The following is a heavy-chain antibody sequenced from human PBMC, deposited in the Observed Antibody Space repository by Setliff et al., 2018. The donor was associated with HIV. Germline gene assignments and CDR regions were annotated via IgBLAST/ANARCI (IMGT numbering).Heavy chain of an antibody. V-gene: IGHV4-34*01. D-gene: IGHD1-7*01. Sequence: ETLSLTCAVYGGSVSGYYWSWIRQPPGKGLEWIGEIDHSGSTNYNPSLKSRVTISVDTSKNQFSLKLSSVTAADTAVYYCARDRSNWNYGKNYMDVWGKGTTVTVS. CDR1: GGSVSGYY. CDR3: ARDRSNWNYGKNYMDV. J-gene: IGHJ6*03. CDR2: IDHSGST.